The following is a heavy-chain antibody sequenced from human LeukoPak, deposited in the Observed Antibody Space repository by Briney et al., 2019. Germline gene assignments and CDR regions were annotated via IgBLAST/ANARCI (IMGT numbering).Heavy chain of an antibody. CDR2: YSGFNDDT. CDR3: ARLPYEGEGH. Sequence: ASVKVSCKASGYTFTTYRITWVRQPPAQGLEWRGWYSGFNDDTNYAQKFQGRVIMTTDKSTSTAYLELRSLTPDDTAVYYCARLPYEGEGHWGQGTLVIVSS. D-gene: IGHD3-16*01. CDR1: GYTFTTYR. V-gene: IGHV1-18*01. J-gene: IGHJ4*02.